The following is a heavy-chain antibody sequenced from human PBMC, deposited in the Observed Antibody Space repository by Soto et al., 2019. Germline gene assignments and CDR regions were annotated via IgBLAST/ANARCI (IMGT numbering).Heavy chain of an antibody. CDR2: IKQDGSEK. V-gene: IGHV3-7*04. J-gene: IGHJ6*02. Sequence: GGSLRLSCAASGFTFSSYWMSWVRQAPGKGLEWVANIKQDGSEKYYVDSVKGRFTISRDNAKNSLYLQLHSLRLEDTAVYYCARTKEAGNYYYGMDVWGQGTTVTVSS. CDR3: ARTKEAGNYYYGMDV. D-gene: IGHD2-8*01. CDR1: GFTFSSYW.